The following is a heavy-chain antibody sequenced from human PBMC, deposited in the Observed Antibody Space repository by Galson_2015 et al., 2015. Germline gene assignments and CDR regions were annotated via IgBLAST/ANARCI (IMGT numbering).Heavy chain of an antibody. CDR1: GFTFSIYR. J-gene: IGHJ4*02. Sequence: SLRLSCAASGFTFSIYRMHWVRQAPGKGLVWVSRINSDGGDTRYADSVKGRVTISRDNAENRRNLQMNSLRAEDTAVYYCVRDGYNELLGGQGTLVTVSS. V-gene: IGHV3-74*01. D-gene: IGHD5-24*01. CDR3: VRDGYNELL. CDR2: INSDGGDT.